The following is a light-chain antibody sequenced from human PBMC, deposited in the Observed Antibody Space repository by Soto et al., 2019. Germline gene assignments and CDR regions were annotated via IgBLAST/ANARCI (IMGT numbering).Light chain of an antibody. Sequence: DIQMTQSPSSLSASVGDRVTITCRASQSISSYLNWYQQKPGKAPKLLIYAASSLQSGVPSRFSGSGSGTDFTLTIRSLQPEDFATYYCQQSYSTPPLTFGGGTTVDIK. CDR2: AAS. CDR3: QQSYSTPPLT. V-gene: IGKV1-39*01. CDR1: QSISSY. J-gene: IGKJ4*01.